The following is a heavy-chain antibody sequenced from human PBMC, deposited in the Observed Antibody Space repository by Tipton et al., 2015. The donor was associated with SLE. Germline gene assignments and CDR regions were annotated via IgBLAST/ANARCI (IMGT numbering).Heavy chain of an antibody. CDR2: IYNSVPG. CDR1: GGSISCFS. D-gene: IGHD1-26*01. Sequence: TLSLTCTVSGGSISCFSWTWIRQPPGKGLEWMGNIYNSVPGNYNPSLKSRLTISVDTSKNQFSLRLKTVTAADTAVYYCARGSRVEAKLDYWGRGTRVTAPS. CDR3: ARGSRVEAKLDY. V-gene: IGHV4-59*01. J-gene: IGHJ4*02.